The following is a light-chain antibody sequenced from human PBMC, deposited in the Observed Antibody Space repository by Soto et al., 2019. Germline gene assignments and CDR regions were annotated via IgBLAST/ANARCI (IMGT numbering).Light chain of an antibody. Sequence: DIQMTQSPSTLSASVGDRVTITCRASQSISSWLAWYQQKLGRAPRLLIYDASSLENGVPSRFSGSGSGTEFTLTISSLQPDDFATYYCQQYKSYWTFGQGTKVDIK. CDR3: QQYKSYWT. J-gene: IGKJ1*01. CDR1: QSISSW. CDR2: DAS. V-gene: IGKV1-5*01.